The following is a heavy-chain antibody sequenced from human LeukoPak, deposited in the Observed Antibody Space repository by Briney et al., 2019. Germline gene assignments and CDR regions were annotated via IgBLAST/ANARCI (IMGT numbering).Heavy chain of an antibody. Sequence: PGGSLRLSCAASGFTFSSYAMSWVRQAPGKGLEWVSAISGSGGGTYYADSVKGRFTISRDNSKNTLYLQMNSLRAEDTAVYYCAKDGCSSTSCYSFYYYYMDVWGKGTTVTVSS. J-gene: IGHJ6*03. CDR2: ISGSGGGT. CDR3: AKDGCSSTSCYSFYYYYMDV. CDR1: GFTFSSYA. V-gene: IGHV3-23*01. D-gene: IGHD2-2*01.